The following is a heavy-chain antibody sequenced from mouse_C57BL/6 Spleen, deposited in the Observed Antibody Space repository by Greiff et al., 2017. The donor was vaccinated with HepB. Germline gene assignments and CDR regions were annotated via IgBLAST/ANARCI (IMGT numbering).Heavy chain of an antibody. CDR1: GFNIKDDY. CDR2: IDPENGDT. D-gene: IGHD1-1*01. Sequence: DVQLQESGAELVRPGASVKLSCTASGFNIKDDYMHWVKQRPEQGLEWIGWIDPENGDTEYASKFQGKATITADTSSNTAYLQLSSLTSEDTAVYYCTRYYGSSFDYWGQGTTLTVSS. J-gene: IGHJ2*01. CDR3: TRYYGSSFDY. V-gene: IGHV14-4*01.